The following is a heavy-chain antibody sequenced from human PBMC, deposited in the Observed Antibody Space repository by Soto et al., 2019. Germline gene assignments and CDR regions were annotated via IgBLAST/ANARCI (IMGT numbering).Heavy chain of an antibody. Sequence: EVQLVESGGGLVKPGGSLRLSCAASGFTFSNAWMNWVRQAPGKGLEWVGRIKSKTDGGTTDYAAPVKGRFTISRDDSKNTLYLQMNSLKTEDTAVYYCPTLVRYFAPDFDYWGQGTLVTVSS. CDR2: IKSKTDGGTT. J-gene: IGHJ4*02. D-gene: IGHD3-9*01. CDR3: PTLVRYFAPDFDY. V-gene: IGHV3-15*07. CDR1: GFTFSNAW.